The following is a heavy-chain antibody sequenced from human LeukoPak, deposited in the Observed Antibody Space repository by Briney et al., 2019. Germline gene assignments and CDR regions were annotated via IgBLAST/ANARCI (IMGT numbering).Heavy chain of an antibody. CDR3: ARLINNDNSGDADTFDM. CDR2: IDYSGST. Sequence: SETLSLTCTVSGGSMRSHYWSWIRQTPGKGLEGIGYIDYSGSTRYNPSLQSRVTISVDTSKNQFSLKLTSVTATDTAVYYCARLINNDNSGDADTFDMWGQGTVVTVFS. D-gene: IGHD3-22*01. V-gene: IGHV4-59*11. CDR1: GGSMRSHY. J-gene: IGHJ3*02.